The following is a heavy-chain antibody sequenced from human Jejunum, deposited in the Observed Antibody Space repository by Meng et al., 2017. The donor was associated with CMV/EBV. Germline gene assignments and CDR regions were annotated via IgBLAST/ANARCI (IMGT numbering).Heavy chain of an antibody. CDR1: A. J-gene: IGHJ6*02. V-gene: IGHV3-30*04. CDR3: AKSRIAVAAAAGYYYYGLDV. CDR2: ISYDGTNK. D-gene: IGHD2-2*01. Sequence: AMHWVRQAPGKGLEWVAVISYDGTNKYYAASVKRRFIISRDHSKNTVSLHMNSLRAEDTALYYCAKSRIAVAAAAGYYYYGLDVWGQGTTVTVSS.